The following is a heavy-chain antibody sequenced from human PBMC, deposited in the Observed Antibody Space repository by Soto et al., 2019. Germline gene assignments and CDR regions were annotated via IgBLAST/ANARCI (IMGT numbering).Heavy chain of an antibody. CDR3: ARRNYGVDNFDY. CDR2: ISADNGNT. D-gene: IGHD3-10*01. Sequence: QVQLVQSGAEMKKPGASVKVSCKASGYTFTSYGISWVRQAPGQGLEWMGWISADNGNTNYAQKLKGRVTMTTDTSTSTAYMEVRSLRSDDTAVYYCARRNYGVDNFDYWGQGTLVTVSS. J-gene: IGHJ4*02. CDR1: GYTFTSYG. V-gene: IGHV1-18*01.